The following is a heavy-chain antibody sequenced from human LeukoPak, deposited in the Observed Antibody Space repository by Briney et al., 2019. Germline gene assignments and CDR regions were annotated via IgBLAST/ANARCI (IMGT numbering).Heavy chain of an antibody. D-gene: IGHD5-18*01. CDR3: ARDLEDTAMVTPGGY. CDR2: ISSSGSTI. CDR1: GFTFSDYY. Sequence: AGGSLRLSCAASGFTFSDYYMSWIRQAPGKGLEWVSYISSSGSTIYYADSVKGRFTISRDNAKNSLYLQMNSLRAEDTAVYYCARDLEDTAMVTPGGYWGQGTLVTVSS. V-gene: IGHV3-11*01. J-gene: IGHJ4*02.